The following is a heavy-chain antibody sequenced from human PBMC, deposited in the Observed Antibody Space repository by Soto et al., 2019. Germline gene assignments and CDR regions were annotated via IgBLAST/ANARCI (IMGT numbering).Heavy chain of an antibody. CDR3: AKVYDSSGYYAYYYYYYGMDV. CDR2: ISYDGSNK. V-gene: IGHV3-30*18. J-gene: IGHJ6*02. Sequence: PVGSLRLSCAASGFTFSSYGMHWGRQAPGKGLEWVAVISYDGSNKYYADSVKGRFTISRDNSKNTLYLQMNSLRAEDTAVYYCAKVYDSSGYYAYYYYYYGMDVRGQGTTVTVSS. CDR1: GFTFSSYG. D-gene: IGHD3-22*01.